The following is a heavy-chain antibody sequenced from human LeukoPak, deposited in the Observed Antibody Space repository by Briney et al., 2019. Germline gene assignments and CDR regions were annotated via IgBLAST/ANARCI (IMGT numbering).Heavy chain of an antibody. CDR1: GFTFRSYG. CDR2: IRYDGSNK. V-gene: IGHV3-30*02. CDR3: ARDYFSRAALLGYFDL. D-gene: IGHD3-10*01. J-gene: IGHJ2*01. Sequence: GGSLRLSCAVSGFTFRSYGMHWVRQAPGKGLEWVAFIRYDGSNKYYADSVRGRFTISRDNSKNTLSLQMNSLRAEDTAVYYCARDYFSRAALLGYFDLWGRGTLDTVSS.